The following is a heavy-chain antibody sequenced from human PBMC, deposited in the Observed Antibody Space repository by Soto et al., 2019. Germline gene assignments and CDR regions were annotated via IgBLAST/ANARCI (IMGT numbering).Heavy chain of an antibody. J-gene: IGHJ4*02. CDR1: GFTFSGHG. CDR2: TSSDGTNK. V-gene: IGHV3-30*03. D-gene: IGHD1-7*01. CDR3: ARYRYGVSGTTKESDY. Sequence: QVQLVESGGGVVQPGGSLRLSCVASGFTFSGHGMHWVRQPPGKGLEWVAVTSSDGTNKYYAESVKGRFTVSRDNSKNTLYLQMNSLRGEDTAVYYCARYRYGVSGTTKESDYWGQGTLVTVSS.